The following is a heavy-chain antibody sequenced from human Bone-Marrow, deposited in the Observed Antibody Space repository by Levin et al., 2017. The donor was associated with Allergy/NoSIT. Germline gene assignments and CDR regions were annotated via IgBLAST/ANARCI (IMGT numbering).Heavy chain of an antibody. D-gene: IGHD3-22*01. CDR1: GGSISSYY. Sequence: SETLSLTCTVSGGSISSYYWSWIRQPPGKGLEWIGYIYYSGSTNYNPSLKSRVTISVDTSKNQFSLKLSSVTAADTAVYYCARHISIYNYYDSSGYYPRPGDAFDIWGQGTMVTVSS. CDR3: ARHISIYNYYDSSGYYPRPGDAFDI. V-gene: IGHV4-59*08. J-gene: IGHJ3*02. CDR2: IYYSGST.